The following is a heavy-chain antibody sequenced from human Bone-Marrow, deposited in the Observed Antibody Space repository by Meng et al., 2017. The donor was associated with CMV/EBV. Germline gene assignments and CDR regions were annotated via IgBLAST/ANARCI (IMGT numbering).Heavy chain of an antibody. CDR1: GGTFSSYA. CDR2: IITILGIA. V-gene: IGHV1-69*10. Sequence: SVKVSCKASGGTFSSYAISWVRQAPGQGLEWMGGIITILGIANYAQKFQGRVTITADKSTSTAYMELSSLRSEDTAVYYCARGGESAIPRGYYGMDVWGQGTTVTVSS. J-gene: IGHJ6*02. D-gene: IGHD2-21*01. CDR3: ARGGESAIPRGYYGMDV.